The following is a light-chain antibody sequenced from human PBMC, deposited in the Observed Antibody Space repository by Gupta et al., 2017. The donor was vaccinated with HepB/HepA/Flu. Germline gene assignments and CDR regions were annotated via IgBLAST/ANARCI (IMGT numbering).Light chain of an antibody. CDR2: DAS. CDR3: QQRSNWRLT. V-gene: IGKV3-11*01. CDR1: QSVSSY. Sequence: EIVLTQSPATLSLSPGERATLSCRASQSVSSYLAWYQQKPGQDPRLLIYDASNRATGIPARFSGSGSGTDFTLTISSLEPEDFAVYYCQQRSNWRLTFGGGTKVEIK. J-gene: IGKJ4*01.